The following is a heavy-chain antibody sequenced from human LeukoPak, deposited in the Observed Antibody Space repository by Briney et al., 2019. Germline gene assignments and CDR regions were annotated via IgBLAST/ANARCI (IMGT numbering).Heavy chain of an antibody. D-gene: IGHD3-10*01. CDR3: ARPNNYYGSGFDP. V-gene: IGHV1-69*13. Sequence: SVKVSCKASGGTFSSYAISWVRLAPGQGLEWMGGIIPIFGTANYAQKFQGRVTITADESTSTAYMELSSLRSEDTAVYYCARPNNYYGSGFDPWGQGTLVAVSS. CDR1: GGTFSSYA. J-gene: IGHJ5*02. CDR2: IIPIFGTA.